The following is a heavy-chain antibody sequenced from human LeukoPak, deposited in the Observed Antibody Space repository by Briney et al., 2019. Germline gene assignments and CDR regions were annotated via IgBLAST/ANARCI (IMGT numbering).Heavy chain of an antibody. CDR1: GGSISGYY. CDR3: ARRMFGSGSRYWYFDV. D-gene: IGHD3-10*01. CDR2: IHYSGST. V-gene: IGHV4-59*01. J-gene: IGHJ2*01. Sequence: PSETLSLTCTVSGGSISGYYWSWIRQPPGKGLEWIGYIHYSGSTNYNVSLKSRATMSVDTSRDQFSLKVSSVTAADTAMYYCARRMFGSGSRYWYFDVWGRGTLVTVSS.